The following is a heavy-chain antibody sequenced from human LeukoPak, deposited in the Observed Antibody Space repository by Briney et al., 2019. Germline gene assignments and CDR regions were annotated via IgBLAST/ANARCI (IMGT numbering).Heavy chain of an antibody. D-gene: IGHD3-22*01. CDR2: IYYSGST. J-gene: IGHJ4*02. CDR1: GGSISSGDYY. V-gene: IGHV4-30-4*01. Sequence: PSQTLSLTCTVSGGSISSGDYYWSWIRQPPGKGLEWIGYIYYSGSTYYNPSLKGRVTISVDTSKNQFSLKLSSVTAADTAVYYCARLSYDSSGWDFDYWGQGTLVTVSS. CDR3: ARLSYDSSGWDFDY.